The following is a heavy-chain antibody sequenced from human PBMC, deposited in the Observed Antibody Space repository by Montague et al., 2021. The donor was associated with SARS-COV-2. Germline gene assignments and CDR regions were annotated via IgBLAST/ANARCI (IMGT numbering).Heavy chain of an antibody. CDR3: AREGLETTWIQLWSYYYYYYMDV. CDR1: GFTFSSYE. Sequence: SLRLSCAASGFTFSSYEMNWVRQAPGKGLEWVSYISSSGSTIYYADSVKGRFTISRDNAKNSLYLQMNSLRAEDTAVYYCAREGLETTWIQLWSYYYYYYMDVWGKGTTVTVSS. D-gene: IGHD5-18*01. V-gene: IGHV3-48*03. CDR2: ISSSGSTI. J-gene: IGHJ6*03.